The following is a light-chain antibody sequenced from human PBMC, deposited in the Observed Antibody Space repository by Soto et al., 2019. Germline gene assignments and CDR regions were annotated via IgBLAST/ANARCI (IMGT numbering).Light chain of an antibody. V-gene: IGLV2-14*01. CDR1: SSDVGYYNY. CDR2: EVT. Sequence: QSALTQPASVSGSPGHSITLSCTGTSSDVGYYNYVSWYQQHPGKAPKLMIYEVTNRPSGVSNRFSGSKSGNTASLTISGLQAEDEADYYCSSYTTRSTLVFGGGTKVTVL. CDR3: SSYTTRSTLV. J-gene: IGLJ2*01.